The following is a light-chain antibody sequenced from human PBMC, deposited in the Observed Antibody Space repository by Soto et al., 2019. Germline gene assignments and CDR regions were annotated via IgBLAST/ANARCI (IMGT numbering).Light chain of an antibody. Sequence: DIQVTQSPSSLSASVGDTFTITCQASQDISNYLNWYQQKPGKAPKXIIFDASNLETGVPSRFTGSGSGTDCTFTITSLQPEDIATYYCHQYDDLPWTLGQGTKVDIK. V-gene: IGKV1-33*01. J-gene: IGKJ1*01. CDR3: HQYDDLPWT. CDR1: QDISNY. CDR2: DAS.